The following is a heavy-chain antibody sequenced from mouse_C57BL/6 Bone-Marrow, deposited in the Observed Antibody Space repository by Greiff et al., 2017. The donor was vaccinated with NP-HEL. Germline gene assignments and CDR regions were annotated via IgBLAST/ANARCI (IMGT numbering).Heavy chain of an antibody. Sequence: EVMLVESGGGLVQPVGSLSLSCAASGFTFTDYYMSWVRQPPGKALEWLGFIRNKANGYTTEYSASVKGRFTISRDNSQSILYLQMNALRAEDSATYYCARYTVPHFDYWGQGTTLTVSS. V-gene: IGHV7-3*01. D-gene: IGHD1-1*01. J-gene: IGHJ2*01. CDR2: IRNKANGYTT. CDR3: ARYTVPHFDY. CDR1: GFTFTDYY.